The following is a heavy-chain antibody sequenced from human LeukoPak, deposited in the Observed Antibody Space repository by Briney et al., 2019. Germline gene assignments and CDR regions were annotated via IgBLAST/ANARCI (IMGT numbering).Heavy chain of an antibody. CDR2: ISSSSSYI. Sequence: GGSLRLSCAASEFTFSSYTMNWVRQAPGEGLEWVSSISSSSSYIYYADSVKGRFTLSRDNAKNSLYLQMNSLRAEDTALYYCARGSAALDYWGQGTLVTVSS. V-gene: IGHV3-21*01. J-gene: IGHJ4*02. D-gene: IGHD2-2*01. CDR1: EFTFSSYT. CDR3: ARGSAALDY.